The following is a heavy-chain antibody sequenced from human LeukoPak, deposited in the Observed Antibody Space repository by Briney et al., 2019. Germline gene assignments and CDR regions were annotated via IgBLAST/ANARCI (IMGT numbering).Heavy chain of an antibody. J-gene: IGHJ4*02. CDR1: GGSISSGGYY. CDR2: IYYSGST. Sequence: PSETLSLTCTVSGGSISSGGYYWSWIRQHPGKGLEWIGYIYYSGSTYYNPSLKSRVTISVDTSKNQFSLKLSSVTAADAAVYYCQSAYRPYCGGPCYLGYWGQGTLVTVSS. CDR3: QSAYRPYCGGPCYLGY. D-gene: IGHD2-21*01. V-gene: IGHV4-31*03.